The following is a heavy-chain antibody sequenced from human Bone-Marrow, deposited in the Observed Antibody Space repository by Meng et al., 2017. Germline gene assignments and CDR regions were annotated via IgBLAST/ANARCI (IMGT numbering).Heavy chain of an antibody. V-gene: IGHV1-18*04. CDR2: INIYNGIT. CDR3: ATRGNPYLDR. CDR1: DSTLPSDG. J-gene: IGHJ4*02. Sequence: QGQLVQAGAEVKKRGASVKVSCKVSDSTLPSDGFSWVRQAPGQGLQWMGWINIYNGITNYGRNFQGRVTLTTDTSTSTGYMELSSLTSDDTAVYYCATRGNPYLDRWGQGTLVTVSS.